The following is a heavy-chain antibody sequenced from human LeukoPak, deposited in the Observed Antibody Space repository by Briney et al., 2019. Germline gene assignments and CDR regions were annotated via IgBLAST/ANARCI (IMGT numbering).Heavy chain of an antibody. D-gene: IGHD2-15*01. V-gene: IGHV4-39*01. J-gene: IGHJ4*02. CDR2: IYYSGNT. Sequence: SGTLSLTCTVSGGSISSSNYYWDWIRQPPGKGLEWIGSIYYSGNTYYNPSLKSRVTISVDTSKNQFSLKLNSVTAADTAVYCCARRGYCSGGSCYVSYWGQGTLVTVSS. CDR1: GGSISSSNYY. CDR3: ARRGYCSGGSCYVSY.